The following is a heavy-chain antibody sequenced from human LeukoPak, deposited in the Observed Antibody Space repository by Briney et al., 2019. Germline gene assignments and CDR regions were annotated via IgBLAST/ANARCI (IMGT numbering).Heavy chain of an antibody. CDR2: ISAYNGNT. J-gene: IGHJ6*02. D-gene: IGHD5-18*01. CDR3: AREPQGYSYGSYYYGMDV. CDR1: GYTFTSYD. V-gene: IGHV1-18*01. Sequence: ASVKVSCTASGYTFTSYDINWVRQAPGQGLEWMGWISAYNGNTNYAQKLQGRVTMTTDTSTSTAYMELRSLRSDDTAVYYCAREPQGYSYGSYYYGMDVWGQGTTVTVSS.